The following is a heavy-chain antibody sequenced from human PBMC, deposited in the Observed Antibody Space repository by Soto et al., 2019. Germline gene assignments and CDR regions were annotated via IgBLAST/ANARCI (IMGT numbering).Heavy chain of an antibody. CDR2: ISGSGGST. D-gene: IGHD1-26*01. J-gene: IGHJ4*02. CDR1: GFTFSSYA. CDR3: AKDGGIVGATIRTFSSNFDY. Sequence: EVQLLESGGGLVQPGGSLRLSCAASGFTFSSYAMSWFRQAPGQGLEWVSAISGSGGSTYYADSVKGRFTISRDNSKNTLYLQMNSLRAEDTAVYYCAKDGGIVGATIRTFSSNFDYWGQGTMVTVSS. V-gene: IGHV3-23*01.